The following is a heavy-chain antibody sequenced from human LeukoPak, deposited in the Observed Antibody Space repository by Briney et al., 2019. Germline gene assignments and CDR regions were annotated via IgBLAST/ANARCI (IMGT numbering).Heavy chain of an antibody. V-gene: IGHV4-30-2*01. CDR3: ASVSHDFWSGYADY. J-gene: IGHJ4*02. CDR1: GGSISTGGYY. CDR2: THQSGDT. D-gene: IGHD3-3*01. Sequence: SETLSLTCTVSGGSISTGGYYWSWIRQPPGKGLEWIAYTHQSGDTYSNPSLKSRVTISVDRSKNQFSLKLSSVTAADTAVYYCASVSHDFWSGYADYWGQGTLVTVSS.